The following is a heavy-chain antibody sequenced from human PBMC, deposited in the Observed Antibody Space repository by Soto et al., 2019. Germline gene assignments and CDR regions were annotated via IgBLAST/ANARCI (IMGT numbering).Heavy chain of an antibody. Sequence: QVTVKESGPVLVKPTETLTLTCTVSGFSLSNAGLGVSWIRQPPGKALEWLAHIFSNDEKSYSTSLKSRLTISKDTSKSQVVLTMTNMYPVDTATYYCASTYSTSWYGFGPWGQGTLVTVSS. J-gene: IGHJ5*02. CDR1: GFSLSNAGLG. D-gene: IGHD6-13*01. CDR2: IFSNDEK. V-gene: IGHV2-26*04. CDR3: ASTYSTSWYGFGP.